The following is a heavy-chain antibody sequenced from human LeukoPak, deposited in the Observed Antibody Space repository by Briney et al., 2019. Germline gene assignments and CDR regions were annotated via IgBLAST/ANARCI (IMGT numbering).Heavy chain of an antibody. CDR1: GGSFSGYY. CDR3: ARHYLGGNYPDYFNH. CDR2: INHSGST. D-gene: IGHD1-26*01. Sequence: PSETLSLTRAVYGGSFSGYYWSWIRQPPGKGLEWIGEINHSGSTNYNPSLKSRVTISEDTSKNQFSLKLSSVTAADTAVYYCARHYLGGNYPDYFNHWGQGTLVTVSS. V-gene: IGHV4-34*01. J-gene: IGHJ4*02.